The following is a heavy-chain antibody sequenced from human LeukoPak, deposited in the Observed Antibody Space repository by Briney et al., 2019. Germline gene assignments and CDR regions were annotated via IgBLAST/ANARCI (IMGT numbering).Heavy chain of an antibody. D-gene: IGHD3-22*01. CDR2: ISTSGST. V-gene: IGHV4-4*09. CDR3: ASPRSGYRYTFDY. J-gene: IGHJ4*02. CDR1: AASVSNYY. Sequence: SETLSLTCAVSAASVSNYYWSWIRQAPGKGLEWIGYISTSGSTNYNPSLKSRVSISLDASKNRFSLNLNFVTAADTAVYYCASPRSGYRYTFDYWGQGALVTVSS.